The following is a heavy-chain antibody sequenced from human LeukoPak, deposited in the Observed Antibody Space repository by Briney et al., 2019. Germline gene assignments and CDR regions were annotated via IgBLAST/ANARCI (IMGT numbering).Heavy chain of an antibody. CDR1: GFTFSSYS. J-gene: IGHJ4*02. Sequence: GGSLRLSCAASGFTFSSYSMNWVRQAPGKGLEWVSYISSSSSTIYYADSVKGRFTISRDNAKNSLYLQMNSLRAEDTAVYYCVLGQLFQPFDYWGQGTLVTVSS. CDR2: ISSSSSTI. V-gene: IGHV3-48*01. CDR3: VLGQLFQPFDY. D-gene: IGHD3-16*01.